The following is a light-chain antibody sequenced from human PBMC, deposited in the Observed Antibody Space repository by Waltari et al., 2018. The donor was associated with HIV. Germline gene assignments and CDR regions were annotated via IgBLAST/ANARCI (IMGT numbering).Light chain of an antibody. Sequence: QSALTQPASMSGSPGQSITISCTGTSSDVGAFNYVSWYQQHPGNAPKLLLFEVSSRTSGVSNRFAGSKSGSTASLTISGLQAEDEADYYCSSYTMDSYVVGTGTKVTVL. J-gene: IGLJ1*01. CDR2: EVS. CDR3: SSYTMDSYV. V-gene: IGLV2-14*03. CDR1: SSDVGAFNY.